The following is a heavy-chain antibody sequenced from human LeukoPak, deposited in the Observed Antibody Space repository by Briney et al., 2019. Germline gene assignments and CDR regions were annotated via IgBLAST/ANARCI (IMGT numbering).Heavy chain of an antibody. D-gene: IGHD1-14*01. J-gene: IGHJ3*02. CDR2: RDPNNGDT. CDR1: AYTFTAYY. CDR3: ARRSRNGLDAFDI. V-gene: IGHV1-2*02. Sequence: ASVTVSCKASAYTFTAYYLHWVRQAPGQGFQWLGWRDPNNGDTEYAQKFQGRVTMTRDSSISTAYMDLGRLTSDDTAVYYCARRSRNGLDAFDIWGQGTMVTVSS.